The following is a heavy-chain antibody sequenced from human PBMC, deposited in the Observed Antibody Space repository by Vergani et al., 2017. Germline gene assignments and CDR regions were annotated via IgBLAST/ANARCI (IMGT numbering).Heavy chain of an antibody. CDR1: GFTFSSHG. V-gene: IGHV3-30*03. CDR2: ISYDGSNK. J-gene: IGHJ4*02. D-gene: IGHD4-23*01. Sequence: QVQLVESGGGVVQPGRSLRLSCAASGFTFSSHGMHWVRQAPGKGLEWVAVISYDGSNKYYADSVKGRFTISRDNAKNSRYLQMNSLRAEDTAVYYCARAEGKTTVVTDDFDYWGQGTLVTVSS. CDR3: ARAEGKTTVVTDDFDY.